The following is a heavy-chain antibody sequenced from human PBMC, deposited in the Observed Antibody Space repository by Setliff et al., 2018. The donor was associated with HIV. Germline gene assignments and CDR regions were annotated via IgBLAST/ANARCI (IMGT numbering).Heavy chain of an antibody. CDR1: GFTFWSHS. Sequence: GGSLRLSCAASGFTFWSHSMLWVRQAPGKGLQWVAYISRGGDSIFYEDSVKGRFTISRDNARNSLYLQMNSLTVEDTGVYYCVRDHFLKTELSEIDVFDLWGQGTLVTVSS. CDR2: ISRGGDSI. D-gene: IGHD3-3*02. V-gene: IGHV3-48*01. J-gene: IGHJ4*02. CDR3: VRDHFLKTELSEIDVFDL.